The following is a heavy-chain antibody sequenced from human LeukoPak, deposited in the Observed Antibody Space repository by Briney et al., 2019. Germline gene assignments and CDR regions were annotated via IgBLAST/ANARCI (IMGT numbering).Heavy chain of an antibody. CDR1: GGSFSDYY. D-gene: IGHD2-15*01. CDR2: INHSGST. V-gene: IGHV4-34*01. J-gene: IGHJ4*02. Sequence: AGTLSLTCAVYGGSFSDYYWSWIRQPPGKGLEWVGEINHSGSTNYNPSIKSRVNISVDTSKNQFSLKLSSVTAADTAVYYCARGPYCSGGSCYAVDWGQGTLVTVA. CDR3: ARGPYCSGGSCYAVD.